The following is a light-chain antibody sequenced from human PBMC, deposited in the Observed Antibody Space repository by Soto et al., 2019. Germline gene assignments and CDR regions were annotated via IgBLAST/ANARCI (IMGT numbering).Light chain of an antibody. J-gene: IGKJ2*01. CDR2: DAS. Sequence: EIVLTQSPATLSLSPGERATLSCRASQSVSSYLAWYQQKPGQAPRLLIYDASNRATGIPARFSGSGSGTDFTLTFSSLEPEDFAVYYCQQRSNWPPVYTFGQGTKVDIK. CDR1: QSVSSY. V-gene: IGKV3-11*01. CDR3: QQRSNWPPVYT.